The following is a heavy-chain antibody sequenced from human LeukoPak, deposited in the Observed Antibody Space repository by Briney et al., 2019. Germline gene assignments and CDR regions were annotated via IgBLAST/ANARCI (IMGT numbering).Heavy chain of an antibody. CDR3: ARVRGGYDGGYFDY. J-gene: IGHJ4*02. D-gene: IGHD5-12*01. CDR1: GYTVSSNY. Sequence: GGSLRLSCAASGYTVSSNYMSWVRQAPGKGLEWVSVIYSGGSTYYADSVEGRFTISRDNSKNTLYLQMNSLRAEDTAVYYCARVRGGYDGGYFDYWGQGTLVTVSS. CDR2: IYSGGST. V-gene: IGHV3-53*01.